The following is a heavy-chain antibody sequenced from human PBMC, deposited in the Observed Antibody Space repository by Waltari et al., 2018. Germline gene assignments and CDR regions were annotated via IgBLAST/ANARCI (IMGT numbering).Heavy chain of an antibody. V-gene: IGHV3-33*06. CDR1: GFAFGRYA. CDR3: AKDGSASRLVRYYLDS. Sequence: QVQLVESGGGVVQPGRSLRLSCAASGFAFGRYALPWVRQAPGKGLEWVAVIWYDGSYKFYADSVKGRFSISRDNPKNTLHLQMDSLRAEDSAIYYCAKDGSASRLVRYYLDSWGPGTLVTVSS. D-gene: IGHD2-8*02. J-gene: IGHJ4*02. CDR2: IWYDGSYK.